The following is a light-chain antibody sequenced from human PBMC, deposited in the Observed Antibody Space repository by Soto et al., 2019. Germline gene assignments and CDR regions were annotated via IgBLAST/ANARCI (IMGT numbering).Light chain of an antibody. CDR1: QSINNRY. V-gene: IGKV3-20*01. CDR2: GAS. J-gene: IGKJ3*01. CDR3: QQFGSSPGFT. Sequence: EIVLTQSPGTLSLSPGERATLSCRASQSINNRYLAWYQQKPGQAPRLHIYGASSRATGIPDRFIGSGSGTGFTLTISRLEPEDFAVYYCQQFGSSPGFTFGPGTKVDIK.